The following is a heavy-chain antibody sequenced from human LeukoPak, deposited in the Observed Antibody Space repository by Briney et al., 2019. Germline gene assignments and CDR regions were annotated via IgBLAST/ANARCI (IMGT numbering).Heavy chain of an antibody. V-gene: IGHV3-30*18. Sequence: PGGSLRLSCAASGFTFSSYGMHWVRQPPGKGLEWVAVISYDGSNKYYADSVKGRFTISRDNSKNTLYLQMNSLRAEDTAVYYCAKDGRAKSGYSYGFGMDVWGQGTTVTVSS. CDR3: AKDGRAKSGYSYGFGMDV. CDR2: ISYDGSNK. J-gene: IGHJ6*02. CDR1: GFTFSSYG. D-gene: IGHD5-18*01.